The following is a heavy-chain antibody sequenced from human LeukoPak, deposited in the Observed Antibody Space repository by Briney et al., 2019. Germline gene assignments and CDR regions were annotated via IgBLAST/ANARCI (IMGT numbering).Heavy chain of an antibody. V-gene: IGHV3-30*18. CDR3: AKGVGSTGSYFDY. D-gene: IGHD1-26*01. Sequence: GGSLRLSCAASGFTFSSYGIHWVRQAPGKGLEWVAVISYDGSTIYYEDSVKGRFTISRDNSKDTLYLQMNSLRADDTAVYYCAKGVGSTGSYFDYWGQGTLVTVSS. CDR1: GFTFSSYG. J-gene: IGHJ4*02. CDR2: ISYDGSTI.